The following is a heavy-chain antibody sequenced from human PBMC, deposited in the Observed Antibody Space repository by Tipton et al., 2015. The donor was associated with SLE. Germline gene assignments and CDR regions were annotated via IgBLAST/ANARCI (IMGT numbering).Heavy chain of an antibody. CDR1: GGPFSGYY. V-gene: IGHV4-34*01. D-gene: IGHD2-21*01. Sequence: GLVKPSETLSLTCAVYGGPFSGYYWTWIRQPPGKGLEWIGEINHSGITNYNPSLKSRVTVPVDKFRNQFSMMLTSVTAADTAVYYCARVSSSTRYSFPFDFWGQGVLVTVSA. CDR2: INHSGIT. J-gene: IGHJ4*02. CDR3: ARVSSSTRYSFPFDF.